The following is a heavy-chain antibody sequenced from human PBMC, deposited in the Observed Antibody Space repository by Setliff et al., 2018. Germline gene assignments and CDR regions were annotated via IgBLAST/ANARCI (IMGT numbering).Heavy chain of an antibody. CDR1: GYAFITFG. Sequence: VASVKVSCKTSGYAFITFGISWVRQAPGQGLEWMGWISPAYGSANYARKFQGRVSMTTDTSTTTAYMELTSLTSGDTAVYYCVRGPGPRVVVAVPFDYWGQGSLVTVSS. V-gene: IGHV1-18*01. CDR2: ISPAYGSA. CDR3: VRGPGPRVVVAVPFDY. J-gene: IGHJ4*02. D-gene: IGHD2-15*01.